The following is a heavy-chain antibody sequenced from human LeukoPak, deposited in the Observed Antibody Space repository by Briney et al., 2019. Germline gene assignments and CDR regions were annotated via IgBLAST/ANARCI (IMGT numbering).Heavy chain of an antibody. CDR3: ARDYYGSGSYYPGTFDY. V-gene: IGHV3-21*01. D-gene: IGHD3-10*01. CDR1: GFTFSSYS. J-gene: IGHJ4*02. Sequence: GGSLRLSCAASGFTFSSYSMNWVRQAPGKGLEWVSSISSSSSYIYYADSVKGRFTISRDNAKNSLYLQMNSLRAEDTAVYYCARDYYGSGSYYPGTFDYWGQGTLVSVSS. CDR2: ISSSSSYI.